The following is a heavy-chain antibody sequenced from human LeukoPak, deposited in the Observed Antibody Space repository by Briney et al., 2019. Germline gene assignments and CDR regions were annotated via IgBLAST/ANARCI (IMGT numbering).Heavy chain of an antibody. CDR1: GYTFTSYY. V-gene: IGHV1-46*01. CDR3: ARGVDGGNSDWFYP. D-gene: IGHD4-23*01. CDR2: INPSGGST. Sequence: ASVKVSCKASGYTFTSYYMHWVRQAPGQGLEWMGIINPSGGSTNYAQKFQGRVTITEDEYTSTAYMELSSLRSDDTAVYYCARGVDGGNSDWFYPWGQGTLVTVSS. J-gene: IGHJ5*02.